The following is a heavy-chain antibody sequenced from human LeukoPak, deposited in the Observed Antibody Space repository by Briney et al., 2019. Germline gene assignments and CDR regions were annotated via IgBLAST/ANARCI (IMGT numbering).Heavy chain of an antibody. Sequence: SETLSLTCTVSGYSISSGYYWGWIRQPPGQGLEWIGSIYHSGSTYYNPSLKSRVTISVDTSKNQFSLKLSSVTAADTAVYYCARTKGYYYDSSGYYVDYFDYWGQGTLVTVSS. CDR2: IYHSGST. J-gene: IGHJ4*02. V-gene: IGHV4-38-2*02. D-gene: IGHD3-22*01. CDR1: GYSISSGYY. CDR3: ARTKGYYYDSSGYYVDYFDY.